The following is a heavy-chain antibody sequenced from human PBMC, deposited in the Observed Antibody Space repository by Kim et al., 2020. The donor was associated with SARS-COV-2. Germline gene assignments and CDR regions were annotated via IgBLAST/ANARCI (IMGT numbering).Heavy chain of an antibody. V-gene: IGHV4-30-2*01. J-gene: IGHJ5*02. CDR2: IYHSGST. D-gene: IGHD3-10*01. Sequence: SETLSLTCAVSGGSISSGGYSWSWIRQPPGKGLEWIGYIYHSGSTYYNPSLKSRVTISVDRSKNQFSLKLSSVTAADTAVYYCARDRYYGTRSVGGWFDPWGQGTLVTVSS. CDR1: GGSISSGGYS. CDR3: ARDRYYGTRSVGGWFDP.